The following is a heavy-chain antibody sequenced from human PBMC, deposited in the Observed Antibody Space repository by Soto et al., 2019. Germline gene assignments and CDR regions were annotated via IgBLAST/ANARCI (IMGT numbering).Heavy chain of an antibody. CDR3: AKDLTFGEVIVNAFDI. CDR2: ISYDGSNK. CDR1: GFTFSSYG. J-gene: IGHJ3*02. Sequence: QVQLVESGGGVVQPGRSLRLSCAASGFTFSSYGMHWVRQAPGKGLEWVAVISYDGSNKYYADSVKGRFTISRDNSKNTVYLQMNSLRAEDTAVYYCAKDLTFGEVIVNAFDIWGQGTMVTVSS. V-gene: IGHV3-30*18. D-gene: IGHD3-16*02.